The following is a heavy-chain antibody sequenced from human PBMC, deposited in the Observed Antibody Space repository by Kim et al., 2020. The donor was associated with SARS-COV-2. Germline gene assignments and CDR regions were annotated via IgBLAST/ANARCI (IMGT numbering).Heavy chain of an antibody. J-gene: IGHJ4*02. CDR3: ARESGSGYDAFFDY. D-gene: IGHD5-12*01. V-gene: IGHV3-53*04. Sequence: ADSVKGRFTISRHNSKNTLYLQMNSLRAEDTAVYYCARESGSGYDAFFDYWGQGTLVTVSS.